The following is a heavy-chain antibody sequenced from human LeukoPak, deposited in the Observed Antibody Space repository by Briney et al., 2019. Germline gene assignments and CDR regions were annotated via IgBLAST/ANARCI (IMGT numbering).Heavy chain of an antibody. D-gene: IGHD2-2*02. CDR3: TRLYCSSTSCYNY. J-gene: IGHJ4*02. Sequence: GGSLRLSCAASGFSFSGSAMYWGRQASGTGRGWVGRIRSKANGYATAYAAAVKGRSTISRDDSENTAYLQMNSLKTEDTAVYFCTRLYCSSTSCYNYWGQGTLVT. CDR1: GFSFSGSA. V-gene: IGHV3-73*01. CDR2: IRSKANGYAT.